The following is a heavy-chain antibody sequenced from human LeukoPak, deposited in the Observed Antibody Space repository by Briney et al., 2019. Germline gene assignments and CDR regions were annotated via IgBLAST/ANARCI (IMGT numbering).Heavy chain of an antibody. CDR3: ARAGHSYGYTRPWYFDL. J-gene: IGHJ2*01. V-gene: IGHV4-34*01. CDR1: GGSFSGYY. D-gene: IGHD5-18*01. Sequence: SETLSLTCAVYGGSFSGYYWSWIRQPPGKGLEWIGEINHSGSTNYNPSLKSRVTISVDTSKNQFSLKLSSVTAADTAVYYCARAGHSYGYTRPWYFDLWGRGTLVTVSS. CDR2: INHSGST.